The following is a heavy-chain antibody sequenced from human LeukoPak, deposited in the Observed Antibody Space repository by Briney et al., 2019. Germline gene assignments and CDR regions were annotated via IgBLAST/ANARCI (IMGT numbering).Heavy chain of an antibody. CDR3: ATGPTYYYDSSGYLED. CDR1: GFTFSSYA. V-gene: IGHV3-23*01. J-gene: IGHJ4*02. Sequence: GGSLRLSCAASGFTFSSYAMSWVRQAPGKGLEWVSAISGSGGTTNYADSVKGRFTISRDNSKNTLHLQMNSLGAEDTAVYYCATGPTYYYDSSGYLEDWGRGTLVTVSS. D-gene: IGHD3-22*01. CDR2: ISGSGGTT.